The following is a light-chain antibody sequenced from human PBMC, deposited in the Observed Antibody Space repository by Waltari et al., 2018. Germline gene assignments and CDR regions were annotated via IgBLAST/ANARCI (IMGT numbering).Light chain of an antibody. CDR3: QQYNSYSQA. CDR1: QGIDNW. Sequence: DIPMTQSPSTLSASIGDRVTITCRASQGIDNWLAWYQQKPGKAPNLLIYKASSLQSGVPSRFSGSGSGTEFTLTISNLQPEDFTTYYCQQYNSYSQAFGQGTRLDIK. CDR2: KAS. J-gene: IGKJ5*01. V-gene: IGKV1-5*03.